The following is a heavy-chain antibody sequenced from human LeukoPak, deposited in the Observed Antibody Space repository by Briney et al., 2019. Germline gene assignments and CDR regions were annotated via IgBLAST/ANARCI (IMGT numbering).Heavy chain of an antibody. V-gene: IGHV4-59*01. J-gene: IGHJ5*02. D-gene: IGHD5-24*01. CDR3: ARDRLQLQS. Sequence: PSETLSLTCTVSGGSISTYYWSWIRQPPGKGLEWIGYIYYSGSTNYNPSLKSRVTISVDTSKNQFSLKLSSVTAADTAVYYCARDRLQLQSWGQGTLVTVSS. CDR1: GGSISTYY. CDR2: IYYSGST.